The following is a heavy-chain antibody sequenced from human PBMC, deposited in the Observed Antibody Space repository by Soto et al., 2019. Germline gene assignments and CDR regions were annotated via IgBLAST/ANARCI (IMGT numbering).Heavy chain of an antibody. CDR2: IFHGGNT. J-gene: IGHJ3*01. CDR1: GFFIISGNY. Sequence: SETLSLTCAVSGFFIISGNYWGWIRKPPGKGLEWIGSIFHGGNTYYNPSLKSRVTISVDMSKNQFSLKLNSVTAADTAVYYCARARWYDAFDVWGQGTVVTVSS. CDR3: ARARWYDAFDV. V-gene: IGHV4-38-2*01. D-gene: IGHD2-15*01.